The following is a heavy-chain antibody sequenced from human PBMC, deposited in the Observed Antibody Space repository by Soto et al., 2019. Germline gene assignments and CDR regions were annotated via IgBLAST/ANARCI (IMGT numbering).Heavy chain of an antibody. CDR2: ISYDGSNK. CDR1: GFIFSNYG. D-gene: IGHD2-15*01. J-gene: IGHJ6*02. Sequence: QVQLVESGGGVVQPGRSLRLSCAASGFIFSNYGMHWVRQAPGKGLEWVAGISYDGSNKYYGDSVKGRFTISRDNSKNTLYLQMNSLTTEDTAVYFCAKDRSYRHRYCSGGSCYYYGMDVWGQGTTVTVSS. CDR3: AKDRSYRHRYCSGGSCYYYGMDV. V-gene: IGHV3-30*18.